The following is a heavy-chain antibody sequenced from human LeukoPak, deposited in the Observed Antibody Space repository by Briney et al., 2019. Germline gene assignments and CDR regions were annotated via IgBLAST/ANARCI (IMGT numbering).Heavy chain of an antibody. V-gene: IGHV1-2*02. CDR1: GYTFTGYY. CDR3: ASDWGLSQLEYCSNTNCYMGAFDI. Sequence: ASVKVSCKASGYTFTGYYMHWVRQVPGQGLEWMGWINPNSGGTNYAQKFQGRVTMTRDTSISTAYMELSRLRSDDTAVYYCASDWGLSQLEYCSNTNCYMGAFDIWGQGTMVTVSS. D-gene: IGHD2-2*02. J-gene: IGHJ3*02. CDR2: INPNSGGT.